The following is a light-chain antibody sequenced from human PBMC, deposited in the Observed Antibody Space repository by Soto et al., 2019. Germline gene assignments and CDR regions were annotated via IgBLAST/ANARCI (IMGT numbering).Light chain of an antibody. CDR1: QDISNY. V-gene: IGKV1-33*01. Sequence: DIPMTQSPSSLSASVGDRVTITCQASQDISNYLNWYQQKTGKAPKLLIYDASNLETGVPSRFSGSGSGTDFTFTISSLQPEDIATYYFQLCDNLFTFGPGTKVDIK. J-gene: IGKJ3*01. CDR3: QLCDNLFT. CDR2: DAS.